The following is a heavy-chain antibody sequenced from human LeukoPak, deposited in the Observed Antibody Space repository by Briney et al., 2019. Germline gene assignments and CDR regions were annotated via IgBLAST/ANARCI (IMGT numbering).Heavy chain of an antibody. CDR3: ARDRGITFRDY. V-gene: IGHV3-48*03. CDR2: ISSSGSTI. CDR1: GFTFSSYE. D-gene: IGHD3-10*01. J-gene: IGHJ4*02. Sequence: PGGSLRLSCAASGFTFSSYEMNWVRQAPGKGMEWVSYISSSGSTIYYADSVKGRFTISRDNAKNSLYLQMNSLRAEDTAVYYCARDRGITFRDYWGQGTLVTVSP.